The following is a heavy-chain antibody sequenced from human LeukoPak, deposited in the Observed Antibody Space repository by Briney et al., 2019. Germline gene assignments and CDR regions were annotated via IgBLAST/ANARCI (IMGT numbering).Heavy chain of an antibody. CDR3: AQKAPYSPAYSQD. V-gene: IGHV4-59*01. D-gene: IGHD2-21*01. Sequence: PSETLSLTCTVSGGSITSYFWSWIRQPPGKGLEWIGYIYHSGTTNYNPSLKSRVTISVDTSKNQFSLKLTSVTAADTAEYYCAQKAPYSPAYSQDWGQGTLVTVSS. CDR2: IYHSGTT. CDR1: GGSITSYF. J-gene: IGHJ1*01.